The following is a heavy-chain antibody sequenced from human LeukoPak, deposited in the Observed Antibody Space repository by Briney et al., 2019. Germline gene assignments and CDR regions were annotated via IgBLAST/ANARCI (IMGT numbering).Heavy chain of an antibody. CDR1: GFTFSSYA. CDR3: AKDRAEYYYDSSGYYMFDY. Sequence: PGGSLRLSCAASGFTFSSYAMSWVRQAPGEGLEGVSAISGSDGSTYYADSVKGRFTISRDNSKNTLYLQMNSLRAEDTAVYYCAKDRAEYYYDSSGYYMFDYWGQGTLVTVSS. J-gene: IGHJ4*02. D-gene: IGHD3-22*01. CDR2: ISGSDGST. V-gene: IGHV3-23*01.